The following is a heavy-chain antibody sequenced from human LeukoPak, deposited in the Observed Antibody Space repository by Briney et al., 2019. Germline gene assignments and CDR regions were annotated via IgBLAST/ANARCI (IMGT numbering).Heavy chain of an antibody. CDR1: GGSISSGGYY. CDR2: IYYSGST. J-gene: IGHJ4*02. Sequence: SETLSLTCTVSGGSISSGGYYWSWIRQHPGKGLEWIGYIYYSGSTYYNPSLKSRVTTSVDTSKNQFSLKLSSVTAADTAVYYCARGDASGYDFFTTVVTPIFDYWGQGTLVTVSS. D-gene: IGHD4-23*01. V-gene: IGHV4-31*03. CDR3: ARGDASGYDFFTTVVTPIFDY.